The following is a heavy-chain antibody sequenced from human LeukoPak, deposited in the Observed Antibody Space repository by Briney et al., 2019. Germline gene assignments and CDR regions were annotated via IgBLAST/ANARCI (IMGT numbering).Heavy chain of an antibody. D-gene: IGHD2-2*01. CDR2: IIGGGGST. J-gene: IGHJ4*02. CDR1: GFPFSSHG. CDR3: AHGAMYQLDY. V-gene: IGHV3-23*01. Sequence: GTLLFSCAASGFPFSSHGMSWVRQAPGKGLEGVSGIIGGGGSTYYADSVKGRFTISGDNSRNTLFLQMNSLRAEDTAVYYCAHGAMYQLDYWGQGTLVTVSS.